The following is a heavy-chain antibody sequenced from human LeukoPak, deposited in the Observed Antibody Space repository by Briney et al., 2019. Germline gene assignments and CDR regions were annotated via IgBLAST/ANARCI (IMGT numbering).Heavy chain of an antibody. V-gene: IGHV4-34*01. Sequence: PSETLSLTCVVYCGSFSGYYWSWIRQPPGKGLEWIGEINHSGSTNYNPSLKSRVTISEDTSKNQFSLKLSSVTAADTAVYYCARRPAVVWFDPWGQGTLVTVSS. CDR2: INHSGST. J-gene: IGHJ5*02. D-gene: IGHD6-19*01. CDR3: ARRPAVVWFDP. CDR1: CGSFSGYY.